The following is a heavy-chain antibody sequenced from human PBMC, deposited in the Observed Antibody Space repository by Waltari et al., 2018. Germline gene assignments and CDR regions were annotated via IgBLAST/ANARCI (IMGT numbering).Heavy chain of an antibody. D-gene: IGHD6-19*01. CDR1: GGSISSSSYY. CDR3: TRDVYGSGGDYFDY. V-gene: IGHV4-39*07. Sequence: QLQLQESGPGLVKPSETLSLTCTVSGGSISSSSYYWGWIRQPPGKGLEWIGSIYYSGSTYYNPSLKSRVTISVDTSKNSLYLQMDSLRVEDTAVYYCTRDVYGSGGDYFDYWGQGTLVTVSP. J-gene: IGHJ4*02. CDR2: IYYSGST.